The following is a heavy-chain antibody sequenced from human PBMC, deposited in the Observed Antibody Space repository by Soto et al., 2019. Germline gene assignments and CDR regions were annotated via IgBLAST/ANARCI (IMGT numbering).Heavy chain of an antibody. CDR1: GFTFSNYG. Sequence: EGSLRLSFAASGFTFSNYGMHWVRQAPGKGLEWVAVIGYDGSNEYYADSVKGRFTISRDNSKNMLYLQMNSLRAEDTAVYYCARDTVPDYYASAYYSFPTRNXWG. CDR3: ARDTVPDYYASAYYSFPTRNX. D-gene: IGHD3-22*01. CDR2: IGYDGSNE. V-gene: IGHV3-33*01. J-gene: IGHJ5*02.